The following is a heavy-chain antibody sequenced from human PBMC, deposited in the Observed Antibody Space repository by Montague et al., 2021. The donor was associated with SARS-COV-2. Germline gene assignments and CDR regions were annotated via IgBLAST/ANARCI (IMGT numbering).Heavy chain of an antibody. Sequence: SETLSLTCTVSSGSISSYYWRWTRQPPAQGLERIWYVYYRGSTNYNPSLKSRVTISVDTSKNQFSLKLSSVTAADTAVYYCARGAGYSSSWYLAFEIWGQGTMVTVSS. J-gene: IGHJ3*02. CDR2: VYYRGST. D-gene: IGHD6-13*01. CDR1: SGSISSYY. CDR3: ARGAGYSSSWYLAFEI. V-gene: IGHV4-59*01.